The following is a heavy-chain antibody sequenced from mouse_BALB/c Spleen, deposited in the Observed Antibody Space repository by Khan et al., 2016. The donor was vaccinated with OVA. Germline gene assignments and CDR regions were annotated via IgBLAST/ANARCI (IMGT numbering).Heavy chain of an antibody. V-gene: IGHV2-6-1*01. CDR2: IWSDGST. J-gene: IGHJ4*01. Sequence: QVQLKQSGPGLVAPSQSLSITCTISGFSLTNYGVHWVRQPPGKGLEWLVVIWSDGSTTYNSALKSRLTITKYNSKSQVFLKMNSLQTDDTAIYVCARQPYYHYNVMDYWGQGTSVTVSS. D-gene: IGHD2-10*01. CDR1: GFSLTNYG. CDR3: ARQPYYHYNVMDY.